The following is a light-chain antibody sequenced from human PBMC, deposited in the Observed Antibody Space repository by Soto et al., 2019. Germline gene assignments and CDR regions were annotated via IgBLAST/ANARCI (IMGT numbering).Light chain of an antibody. CDR3: YSFTGISTSLFV. CDR2: EVT. Sequence: QSALTQPASVSGSPGQSITISCTGTSRDIGTSNLVSWYQQYPGKAPKLMIYEVTKRPSGISYRFSGSKSGDTASLTISGLQPEDEPDSSCYSFTGISTSLFVFRTGTKVPV. J-gene: IGLJ1*01. V-gene: IGLV2-23*02. CDR1: SRDIGTSNL.